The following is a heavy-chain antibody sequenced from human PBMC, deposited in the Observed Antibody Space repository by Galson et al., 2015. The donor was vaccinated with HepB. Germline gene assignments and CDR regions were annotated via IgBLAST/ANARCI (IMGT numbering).Heavy chain of an antibody. CDR1: GFTFSSYT. Sequence: SLRLSCAASGFTFSSYTMHWVRQAPGKGLEWVAVISYDGSNKYYADSVKGRFTISRDNSKNTLYLQMNSLRAEDTAVYYCARDLGTMVRGASNAFDIWGQGTMVTVSS. V-gene: IGHV3-30*04. D-gene: IGHD3-10*01. J-gene: IGHJ3*02. CDR2: ISYDGSNK. CDR3: ARDLGTMVRGASNAFDI.